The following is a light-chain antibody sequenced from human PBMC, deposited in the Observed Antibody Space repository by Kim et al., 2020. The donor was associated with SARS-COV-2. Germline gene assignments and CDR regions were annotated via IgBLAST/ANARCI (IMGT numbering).Light chain of an antibody. CDR2: QDN. CDR3: QAWDSSTNYV. Sequence: VSPGQTARIPCSGDKLGDKYVCWYQQRPGQSPVLVIYQDNKRPSGIPERFSGSISGNTATLTISGTQAMDEADYYCQAWDSSTNYVFGSGTKVTVL. J-gene: IGLJ1*01. CDR1: KLGDKY. V-gene: IGLV3-1*01.